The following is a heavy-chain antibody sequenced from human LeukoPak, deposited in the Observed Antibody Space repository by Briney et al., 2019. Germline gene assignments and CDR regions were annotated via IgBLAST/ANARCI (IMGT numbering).Heavy chain of an antibody. CDR3: ARDSSGWSNWFDP. D-gene: IGHD6-19*01. J-gene: IGHJ5*02. CDR2: ISSSGSTI. V-gene: IGHV3-11*04. Sequence: GGSLRLSCAASGFTFSDYYMSWIRQAPGKGLEWVSYISSSGSTIYYADSVKGRFTISRHNAKNSLYLQMNSLRVEDTAVYYCARDSSGWSNWFDPWSQGTLVTVSS. CDR1: GFTFSDYY.